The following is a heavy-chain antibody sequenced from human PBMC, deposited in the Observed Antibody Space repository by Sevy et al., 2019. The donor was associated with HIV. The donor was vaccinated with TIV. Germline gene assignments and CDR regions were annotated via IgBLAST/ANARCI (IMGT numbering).Heavy chain of an antibody. J-gene: IGHJ4*02. CDR3: GGGEWGGVNY. CDR2: ISSSGSTI. Sequence: GGSLRLSCAASGFTFSTYEMNWVRQASGKGLEWVSYISSSGSTIYYADSVKGRFTISRDNAKNSLYLQMNSLRAEDTAVYYGGGGEWGGVNYWGQGTLVTVSS. V-gene: IGHV3-48*03. D-gene: IGHD3-16*01. CDR1: GFTFSTYE.